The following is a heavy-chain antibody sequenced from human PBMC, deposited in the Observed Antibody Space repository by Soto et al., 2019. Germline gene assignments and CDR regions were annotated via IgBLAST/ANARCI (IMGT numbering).Heavy chain of an antibody. CDR2: IFPSGTT. J-gene: IGHJ4*02. CDR3: ARGREFDS. V-gene: IGHV4-30-2*01. CDR1: GGSLTSGTYS. Sequence: PSETLSLTCAVSGGSLTSGTYSWNWIRQPPGKGLEWIGYIFPSGTTYYSPSLKSRVSISIDVSKNQFSLNLRSLTAADTAVYYCARGREFDSWGQGTLVTSPQ.